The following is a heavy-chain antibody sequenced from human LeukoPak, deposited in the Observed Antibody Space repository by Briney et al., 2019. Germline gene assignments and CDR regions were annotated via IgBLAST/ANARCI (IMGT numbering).Heavy chain of an antibody. V-gene: IGHV3-48*03. D-gene: IGHD1-7*01. J-gene: IGHJ4*02. CDR2: ISSSGSTI. CDR1: GFTFSSYE. CDR3: AKEGKTRNWNYYQAKAVY. Sequence: GGSLRLPCAASGFTFSSYEMNWVRQAPGKGLEWVSYISSSGSTIYYADSVKGRFTISRDNAKNSLYLQMNSLRAEDTAVYYCAKEGKTRNWNYYQAKAVYWGQGTLVTVSS.